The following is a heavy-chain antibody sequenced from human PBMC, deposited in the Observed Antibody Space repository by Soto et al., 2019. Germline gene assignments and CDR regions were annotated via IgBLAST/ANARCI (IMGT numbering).Heavy chain of an antibody. J-gene: IGHJ6*02. CDR3: AKGGFYYYYGMDV. CDR2: INHSGST. V-gene: IGHV4-34*01. CDR1: GGSFSGYY. Sequence: SETLSLTCAVYGGSFSGYYWSWIRQPPGKGLEWIGEINHSGSTNYNPSLKSRVTISVDTSKNQFSLKLSSVTAADTAVYYCAKGGFYYYYGMDVWGQGTTVTVSS. D-gene: IGHD3-16*01.